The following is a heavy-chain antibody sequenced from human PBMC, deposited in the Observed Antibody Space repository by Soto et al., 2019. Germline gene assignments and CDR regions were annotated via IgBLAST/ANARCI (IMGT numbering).Heavy chain of an antibody. CDR3: ARGYYFDY. CDR2: IYHSGST. J-gene: IGHJ4*02. Sequence: PXAILWLTGAVSGAAFSRGGYSWSWIRQPPGKGLEWIGYIYHSGSTYYNPSLKSRVTISVDRSKNQFSLKLSSVTAADTAVYYCARGYYFDYWGQGTLVTVS. CDR1: GAAFSRGGYS. V-gene: IGHV4-30-2*01.